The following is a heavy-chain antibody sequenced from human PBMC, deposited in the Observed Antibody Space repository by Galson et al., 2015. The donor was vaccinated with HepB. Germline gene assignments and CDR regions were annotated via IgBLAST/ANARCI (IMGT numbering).Heavy chain of an antibody. D-gene: IGHD1-1*01. CDR1: GFTFSRYG. J-gene: IGHJ4*02. Sequence: SLRLSCAASGFTFSRYGMQWVRQAPGKGLEWVADIRYDGRNKYYADSVRGRFTISRDNSKKTLYLQMDSLRDEDTAVYYCTGDRFETNPMDVVPGTIVKWGQGTLVTASS. CDR2: IRYDGRNK. V-gene: IGHV3-33*01. CDR3: TGDRFETNPMDVVPGTIVK.